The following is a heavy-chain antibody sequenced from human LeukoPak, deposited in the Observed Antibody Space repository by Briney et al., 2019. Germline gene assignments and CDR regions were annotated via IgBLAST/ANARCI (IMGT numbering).Heavy chain of an antibody. V-gene: IGHV4-34*01. Sequence: PSETLSLTCAVYGGSFSGYYWSWIRQPPGKGLEWIGEINHSGSTNYNPSLKSRVTISVDTFKYQFSLKLSSVTAADTAVYYCVASGPPAPANWFDPWGQGTLVTVSS. J-gene: IGHJ5*02. CDR1: GGSFSGYY. CDR2: INHSGST. CDR3: VASGPPAPANWFDP. D-gene: IGHD6-13*01.